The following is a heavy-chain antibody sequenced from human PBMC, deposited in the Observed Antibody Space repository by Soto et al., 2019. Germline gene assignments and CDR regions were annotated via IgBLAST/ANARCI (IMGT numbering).Heavy chain of an antibody. CDR3: ARDSVRSGWYVGYFDY. Sequence: QVQLVESGGGVVQPGRSLRLSCAASGFTFSSYAMHWVRQAPGKGLEWVAVISYDGSNKYYADSVKGRFTISRDNSKNTLYLQMNSLGAEDTAVYYCARDSVRSGWYVGYFDYWGQGTLVTVSS. V-gene: IGHV3-30-3*01. J-gene: IGHJ4*02. CDR1: GFTFSSYA. CDR2: ISYDGSNK. D-gene: IGHD6-19*01.